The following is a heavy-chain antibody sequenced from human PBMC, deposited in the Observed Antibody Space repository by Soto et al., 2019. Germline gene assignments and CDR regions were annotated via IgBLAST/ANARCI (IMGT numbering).Heavy chain of an antibody. J-gene: IGHJ6*02. CDR2: ISGYNGNT. Sequence: QVRLVQSAAEVKKPWASVKVSCKASGYTFTSYGISWVRQAPGQGLEWMGWISGYNGNTNLAQKLQGRVTMTTDTRTRIDFMALRSLRSDDTAVYYCAGIADCSITACSFPSRFHIRGYYYYYGMDVCGLGTTGTASS. V-gene: IGHV1-18*01. D-gene: IGHD2-2*01. CDR3: AGIADCSITACSFPSRFHIRGYYYYYGMDV. CDR1: GYTFTSYG.